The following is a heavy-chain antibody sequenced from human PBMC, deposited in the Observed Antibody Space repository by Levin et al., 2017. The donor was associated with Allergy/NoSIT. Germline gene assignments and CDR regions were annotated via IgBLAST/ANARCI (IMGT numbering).Heavy chain of an antibody. J-gene: IGHJ5*02. CDR1: GYTFTSYG. D-gene: IGHD2-15*01. Sequence: ASVKVSCKASGYTFTSYGISWVRQAPGQGLEWMGWISAYNGNTNYAQKLQGRVTMTTDTSTSTAYMELRSLRSDDTAVYYCARDGELGCSGGSCYSWWFDPWGQGTLVTVSS. V-gene: IGHV1-18*01. CDR3: ARDGELGCSGGSCYSWWFDP. CDR2: ISAYNGNT.